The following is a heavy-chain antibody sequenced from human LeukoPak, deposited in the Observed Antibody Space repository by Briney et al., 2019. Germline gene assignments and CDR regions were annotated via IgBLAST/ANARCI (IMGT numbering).Heavy chain of an antibody. CDR3: VRDGGVSGYDLLDY. D-gene: IGHD5-12*01. J-gene: IGHJ4*02. CDR2: ITTSGST. CDR1: GLTASHNV. Sequence: PGGSLRLSCAASGLTASHNVNNAMSWVRHAPGKGLEWVSGITTSGSTYYADSVKGRFTISRDNAKNSLSLQMNSLRAEDTAVYYCVRDGGVSGYDLLDYWGQGTLVTVSS. V-gene: IGHV3-69-1*01.